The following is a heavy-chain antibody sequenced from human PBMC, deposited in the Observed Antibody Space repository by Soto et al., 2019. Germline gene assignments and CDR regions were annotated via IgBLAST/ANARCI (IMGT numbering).Heavy chain of an antibody. D-gene: IGHD6-6*01. CDR2: IYHSGST. CDR3: ARGGSSSSGGYFDY. J-gene: IGHJ4*02. Sequence: SETLSLTCTVSGYSISSGYYWGWIRQPPGKGLEWIGSIYHSGSTYYNPSLKSRVTISVDTSKNQFSLKLSSVNAADTAVYYCARGGSSSSGGYFDYWGQGTLVTVSS. CDR1: GYSISSGYY. V-gene: IGHV4-38-2*02.